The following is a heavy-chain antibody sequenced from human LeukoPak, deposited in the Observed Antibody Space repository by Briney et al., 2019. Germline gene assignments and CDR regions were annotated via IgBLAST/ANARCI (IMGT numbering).Heavy chain of an antibody. D-gene: IGHD3-10*01. CDR2: ISAYNGNT. CDR1: GGTFSSYA. CDR3: AGGITMVRGVMYYYYYYGMDV. J-gene: IGHJ6*02. Sequence: GASVKVSCKASGGTFSSYAISWVRQAPGQGLEWMGWISAYNGNTNYAQKLQGRVTMTTDTSTSTAYMELRSLRSDDTAVYYCAGGITMVRGVMYYYYYYGMDVWGQGTTVTVSS. V-gene: IGHV1-18*01.